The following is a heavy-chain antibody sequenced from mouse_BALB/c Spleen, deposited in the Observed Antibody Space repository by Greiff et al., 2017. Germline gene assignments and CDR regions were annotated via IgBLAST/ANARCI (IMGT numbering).Heavy chain of an antibody. J-gene: IGHJ3*01. Sequence: EVKLEESGPGLVKPSQSLSLTCTVTGYSITSDYAWNWIRQFPGNKLEWMGYISYSGSTSYNPSLKSRISITRDTSKNQFFLQLNSVTTEDTATYYCARSYGYSWFAYWGQGTLVTVSA. CDR2: ISYSGST. D-gene: IGHD2-2*01. CDR1: GYSITSDYA. CDR3: ARSYGYSWFAY. V-gene: IGHV3-2*02.